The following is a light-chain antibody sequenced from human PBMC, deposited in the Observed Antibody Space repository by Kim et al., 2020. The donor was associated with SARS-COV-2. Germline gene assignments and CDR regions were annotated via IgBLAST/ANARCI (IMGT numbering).Light chain of an antibody. J-gene: IGLJ3*02. Sequence: QPVLTQPPSASGTPGQRVTISCSGSRSNIGSNTVNWYQQLPGTAPKLLIYSNNQRPSGVPDRFSGSKSGTSASLAISGLHSEDEADYYCAAWDDSLSGRLFGGGTQLTVL. CDR1: RSNIGSNT. CDR2: SNN. CDR3: AAWDDSLSGRL. V-gene: IGLV1-44*01.